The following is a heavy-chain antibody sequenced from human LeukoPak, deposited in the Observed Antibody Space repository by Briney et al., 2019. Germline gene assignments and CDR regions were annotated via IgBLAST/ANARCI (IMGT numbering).Heavy chain of an antibody. D-gene: IGHD5-18*01. CDR3: ARDILQLWGPFDY. CDR1: GFTFSSYA. V-gene: IGHV3-30-3*01. Sequence: GGSLRLSCAASGFTFSSYAMHWVRQAPCKGLEWVAVISYDGSNKYYADSVKGRFTISRDNSKNTLYLQMNSLRAEDTAVYYCARDILQLWGPFDYWGQGTLVTVSS. J-gene: IGHJ4*02. CDR2: ISYDGSNK.